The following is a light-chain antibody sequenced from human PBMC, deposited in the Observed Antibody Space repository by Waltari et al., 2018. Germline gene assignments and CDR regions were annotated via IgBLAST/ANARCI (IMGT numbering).Light chain of an antibody. V-gene: IGLV2-14*03. Sequence: HSALTQPASVSGSPGQSITTSCTGTSSDVGGYNYVSWYQQHPGNAPKLMIFDVSNRPAGVSSRFSGSKSGNTASLTISGLQAEDEADYYCSSYVSSDTLELFGGGTSLTVL. CDR2: DVS. CDR3: SSYVSSDTLEL. CDR1: SSDVGGYNY. J-gene: IGLJ2*01.